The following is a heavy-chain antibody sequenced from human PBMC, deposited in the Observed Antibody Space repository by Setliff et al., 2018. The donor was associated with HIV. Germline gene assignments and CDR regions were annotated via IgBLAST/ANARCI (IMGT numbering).Heavy chain of an antibody. CDR3: ARCRDYDYDRFDY. Sequence: PGVSLRLSCVASGFTFSNYGMHWVRQAPGKGLEWVSTINSDSDSTYADSVKGRFTISRDNSKNTRYLRMNSLRAEDTAVYFCARCRDYDYDRFDYWGQGALVTVSS. J-gene: IGHJ4*02. V-gene: IGHV3-23*01. D-gene: IGHD3-22*01. CDR2: INSDSDST. CDR1: GFTFSNYG.